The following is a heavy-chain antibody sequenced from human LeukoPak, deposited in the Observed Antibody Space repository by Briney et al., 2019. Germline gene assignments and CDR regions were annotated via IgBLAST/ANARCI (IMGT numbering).Heavy chain of an antibody. V-gene: IGHV1-2*02. Sequence: ASVTVSCKASGYTFTGYYMHWVRQAPGQGLEWMGWINPNSGGTNYAQKFQGRVTMTRDTSISTAYMELSRLRSDDTAEYYCARERSTMVRGVMNYWGQGTLVTVSS. CDR3: ARERSTMVRGVMNY. CDR1: GYTFTGYY. D-gene: IGHD3-10*01. CDR2: INPNSGGT. J-gene: IGHJ4*02.